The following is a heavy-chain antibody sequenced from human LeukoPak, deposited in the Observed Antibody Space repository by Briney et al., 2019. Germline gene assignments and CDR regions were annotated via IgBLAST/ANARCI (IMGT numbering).Heavy chain of an antibody. CDR2: ISEDGINK. Sequence: GGSLRLSCAASGFTFSNYGMHCVRQAPGKGLEWVAGISEDGINKYYADSVKARFTISRDNSNNTLFLQMNNLRADDTAVYYCAKDRETTASGTFDYWGQGALVTVST. J-gene: IGHJ4*02. V-gene: IGHV3-30*18. CDR3: AKDRETTASGTFDY. D-gene: IGHD6-13*01. CDR1: GFTFSNYG.